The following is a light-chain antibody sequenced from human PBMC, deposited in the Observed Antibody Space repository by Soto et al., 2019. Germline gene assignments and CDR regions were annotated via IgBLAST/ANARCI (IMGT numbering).Light chain of an antibody. CDR2: AAS. J-gene: IGKJ4*01. CDR1: QGINSH. V-gene: IGKV1-9*01. Sequence: DIQLTQSPSFLSDSVGDRVTITCLASQGINSHLAWYQQGPGKAPKLLIYAASTLQSGVPSRFSGSASGTEFTLTISSLQPEDFATYYRQQVSGYPLNFGGGTKVDIK. CDR3: QQVSGYPLN.